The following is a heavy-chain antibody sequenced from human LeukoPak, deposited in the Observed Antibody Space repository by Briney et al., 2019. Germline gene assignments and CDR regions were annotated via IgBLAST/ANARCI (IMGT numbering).Heavy chain of an antibody. J-gene: IGHJ4*02. V-gene: IGHV1-8*01. CDR1: GYTFPSYD. D-gene: IGHD1-26*01. CDR3: ARCPKGTGSYYYFDY. Sequence: GASVKVSCKTSGYTFPSYDINWVRQATGQGLEWMGWMNPNSGNTGYTQKFQGRVTISRNTSITTAYMELSSLRSEDTAVYYCARCPKGTGSYYYFDYWGQRTLVTVSS. CDR2: MNPNSGNT.